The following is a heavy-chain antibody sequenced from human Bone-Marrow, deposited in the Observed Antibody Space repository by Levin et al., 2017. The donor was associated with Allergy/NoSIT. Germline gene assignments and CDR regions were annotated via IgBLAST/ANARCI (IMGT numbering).Heavy chain of an antibody. CDR3: ARVGDYKTLVKFDP. D-gene: IGHD4-17*01. Sequence: GSLRLSCAVYGGSFSGYYWSWIRQPPGKGLEWIGEINHSGSTNYNPSLKSRVTISVDTSKNQFSLKLSSVTAADTAVYYCARVGDYKTLVKFDPWGQGTLVTVSS. V-gene: IGHV4-34*01. CDR1: GGSFSGYY. J-gene: IGHJ5*02. CDR2: INHSGST.